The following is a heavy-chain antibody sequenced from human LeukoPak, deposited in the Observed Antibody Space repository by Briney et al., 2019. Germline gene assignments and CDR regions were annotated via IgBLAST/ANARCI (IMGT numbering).Heavy chain of an antibody. CDR1: GFTFSSYA. D-gene: IGHD4-17*01. CDR3: ASRTVTIIY. V-gene: IGHV3-53*01. CDR2: IYSGGST. Sequence: GGSLRLSCAASGFTFSSYAMSWVRQAPGKGLEWVSVIYSGGSTYYADSVKGRFTISRDNSKNTLYLQMNSLRAEDTAVYYCASRTVTIIYWGQGTLVTVSS. J-gene: IGHJ4*02.